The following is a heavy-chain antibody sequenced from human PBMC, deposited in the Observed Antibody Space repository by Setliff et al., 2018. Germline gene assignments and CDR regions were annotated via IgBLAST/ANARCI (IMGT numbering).Heavy chain of an antibody. Sequence: PGESLKISCQASGYNFANHWIAWVRLMPGKGLEYMGRIDPGDSYADYSPPFEGLVTISADKSRTTVYLQWTSLQASDTALYLCARLGRERSTFAWLDAWGQGTQVTVSS. D-gene: IGHD1-1*01. CDR3: ARLGRERSTFAWLDA. J-gene: IGHJ5*02. CDR1: GYNFANHW. CDR2: IDPGDSYA. V-gene: IGHV5-10-1*01.